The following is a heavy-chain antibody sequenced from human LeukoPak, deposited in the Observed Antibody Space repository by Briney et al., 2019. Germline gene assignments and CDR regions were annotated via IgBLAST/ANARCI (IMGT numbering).Heavy chain of an antibody. V-gene: IGHV4-39*01. Sequence: SETLSLTCTVSGGSISSSSYYWGWIRQPPGKGLEWIGTIYYSGSTYYKPSLKSRVTISVDTSKNQFSLKLSSVTAADTAVYYCARHRVAGLVDFDCWGQGTLVTVSS. D-gene: IGHD2-15*01. J-gene: IGHJ4*02. CDR1: GGSISSSSYY. CDR3: ARHRVAGLVDFDC. CDR2: IYYSGST.